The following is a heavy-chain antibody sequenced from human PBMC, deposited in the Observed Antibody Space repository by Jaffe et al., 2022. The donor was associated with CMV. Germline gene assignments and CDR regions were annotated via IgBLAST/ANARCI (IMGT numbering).Heavy chain of an antibody. D-gene: IGHD6-19*01. Sequence: EVQLVESGGGLVQPGRSLRLSCAASGFTFDDYAMHWVRQAPGKGLEWVSGISWNSGSIGYADSVKGRFTISRDNAKNSLYLQMNSLRAEDTALYYCAKDPFTYSSGWGWMDVWGQGTTVTVSS. V-gene: IGHV3-9*01. CDR3: AKDPFTYSSGWGWMDV. CDR2: ISWNSGSI. CDR1: GFTFDDYA. J-gene: IGHJ6*02.